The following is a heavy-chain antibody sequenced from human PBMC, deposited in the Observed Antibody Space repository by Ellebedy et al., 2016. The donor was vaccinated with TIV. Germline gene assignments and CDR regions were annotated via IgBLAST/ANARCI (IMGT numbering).Heavy chain of an antibody. Sequence: GGSLRLSCAASGFPFRFYSMNWVRQAPGKGLEWISYMPSDMRTIYYADSVKGRFTIARDNARESLTLQMDSLRVEDTAVYYCARSVEYYFDSWGQGALVTVSS. CDR1: GFPFRFYS. CDR3: ARSVEYYFDS. CDR2: MPSDMRTI. V-gene: IGHV3-48*04. D-gene: IGHD2-15*01. J-gene: IGHJ4*02.